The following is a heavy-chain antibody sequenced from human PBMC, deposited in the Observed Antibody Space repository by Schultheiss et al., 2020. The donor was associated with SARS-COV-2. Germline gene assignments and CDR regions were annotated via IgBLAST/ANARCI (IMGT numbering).Heavy chain of an antibody. Sequence: SETLSLTCTVSGGSISSGGYYWSWIRQPPGKGLEWIGYIYYSGSTYYNPSLKSRVTISVDTSKNQFSLKLSSVTAADTAVYYCARVTEDRAYYYYGMDVWGQGTTVTVSS. V-gene: IGHV4-30-4*01. CDR3: ARVTEDRAYYYYGMDV. D-gene: IGHD2-15*01. CDR1: GGSISSGGYY. J-gene: IGHJ6*02. CDR2: IYYSGST.